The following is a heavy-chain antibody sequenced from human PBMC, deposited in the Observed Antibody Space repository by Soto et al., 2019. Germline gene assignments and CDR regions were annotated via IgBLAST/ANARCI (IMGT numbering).Heavy chain of an antibody. D-gene: IGHD2-2*01. CDR3: ARSGEACTSSNCPGFY. Sequence: EVQLLGSGGGLVQPGGSLRLSCAASGFTFSKYGMSWVRQAPGKGLEWVSVISNGGGSTYYADSVKGRSTISRDNSKNTLHLQMNSLRAEDTAVYYCARSGEACTSSNCPGFYRGRGTLITVSS. V-gene: IGHV3-23*01. CDR2: ISNGGGST. CDR1: GFTFSKYG. J-gene: IGHJ4*02.